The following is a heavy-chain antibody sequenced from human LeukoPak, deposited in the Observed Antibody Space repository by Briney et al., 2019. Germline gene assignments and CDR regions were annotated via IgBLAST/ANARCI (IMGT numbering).Heavy chain of an antibody. D-gene: IGHD6-13*01. Sequence: PSETLSLTCAVYGGSFSGYYWSWIRQPPGKGLEWIGEINHSGGTNYNPSLKSRVTISVDTSKNQLSLKLSSVTAADTAVYYCARGSKVPDYWGQGTLATVSS. CDR2: INHSGGT. J-gene: IGHJ4*02. V-gene: IGHV4-34*01. CDR1: GGSFSGYY. CDR3: ARGSKVPDY.